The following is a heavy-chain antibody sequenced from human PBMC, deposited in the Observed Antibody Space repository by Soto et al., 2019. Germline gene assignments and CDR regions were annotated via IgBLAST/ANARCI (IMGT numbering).Heavy chain of an antibody. CDR1: GGSISSGGYY. J-gene: IGHJ6*02. V-gene: IGHV4-31*03. Sequence: SETLSLTCTVSGGSISSGGYYWSWIRQHPGKGLEWIGYIYYSGSTYYNPSLKSRVTISVDTSKNQFSLKPSSVTAADTAVYYCARDGRYGMDVWGQGTTVTVSS. CDR3: ARDGRYGMDV. CDR2: IYYSGST.